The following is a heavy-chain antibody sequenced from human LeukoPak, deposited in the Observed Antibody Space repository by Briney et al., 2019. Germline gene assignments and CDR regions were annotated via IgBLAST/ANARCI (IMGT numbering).Heavy chain of an antibody. CDR3: ARGRTQEYTSPYYFDY. V-gene: IGHV3-48*03. J-gene: IGHJ4*02. CDR2: ISSSGSTI. D-gene: IGHD2-2*01. CDR1: GFTFSSYE. Sequence: GGSLRLSCAASGFTFSSYEMNWVRQAPGKGLEWVSYISSSGSTIYYADSVKGRFTISRDNAKNTLYVQMSSLRAEDTAVYYCARGRTQEYTSPYYFDYWGQGTPVTVSS.